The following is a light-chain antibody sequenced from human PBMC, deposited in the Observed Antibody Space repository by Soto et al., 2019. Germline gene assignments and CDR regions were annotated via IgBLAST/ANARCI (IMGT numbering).Light chain of an antibody. CDR2: DVS. CDR3: ISYTSSSLYV. CDR1: SRDVGGYNY. V-gene: IGLV2-14*01. Sequence: QSALTQPASVSGSPGQSITISCTGTSRDVGGYNYVSWYQQHPGKAPELMIHDVSNRPSGVSNRFSGSKSGNTASLTISGLQAEDEAEYYCISYTSSSLYVFGTGTQLTVL. J-gene: IGLJ1*01.